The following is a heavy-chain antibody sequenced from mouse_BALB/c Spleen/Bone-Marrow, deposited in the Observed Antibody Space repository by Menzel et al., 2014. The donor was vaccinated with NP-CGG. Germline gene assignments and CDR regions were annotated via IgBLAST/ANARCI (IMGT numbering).Heavy chain of an antibody. D-gene: IGHD2-1*01. V-gene: IGHV1-54*01. CDR2: INPGSGGT. CDR1: GYAFTNYL. J-gene: IGHJ2*01. CDR3: ARIYYGNYY. Sequence: QVQLQQSGAELVRPETSVKVSCKASGYAFTNYLIEWVKQRPGQGLEWIGVINPGSGGTNYNEKFKGKATLTADKSSSTAYMQLSSLTSDDSAVYFCARIYYGNYYWGQGTTLTVSS.